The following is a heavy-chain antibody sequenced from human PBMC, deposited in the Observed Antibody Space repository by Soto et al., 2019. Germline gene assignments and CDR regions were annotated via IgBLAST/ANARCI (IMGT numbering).Heavy chain of an antibody. V-gene: IGHV2-26*04. J-gene: IGHJ5*02. CDR3: ASTYRNSWYWFDP. Sequence: QVTVKESGPVLVKPTETLTLTCTVSGFSLSNAGLGVSWIRQPPGKALEWLAHIFSNDEKSYSTSLKSRLTISKDPSKSQVVLTMTNMDPVDTATYYCASTYRNSWYWFDPWGQGTLVTVSS. D-gene: IGHD6-13*01. CDR1: GFSLSNAGLG. CDR2: IFSNDEK.